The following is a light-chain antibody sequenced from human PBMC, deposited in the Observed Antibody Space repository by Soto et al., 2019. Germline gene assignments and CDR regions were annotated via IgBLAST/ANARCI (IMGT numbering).Light chain of an antibody. CDR2: TTS. V-gene: IGKV1D-12*01. Sequence: DIQVTQSPSSVSASVGDRVTITCRASQDINNWLAWYQQKPGKAPKLLIYTTSNLQSGVPSRFSGSGSGTIFTLTINSLQPKDFATYYCQQANSSPPTSGGGTKGEIK. CDR3: QQANSSPPT. J-gene: IGKJ4*01. CDR1: QDINNW.